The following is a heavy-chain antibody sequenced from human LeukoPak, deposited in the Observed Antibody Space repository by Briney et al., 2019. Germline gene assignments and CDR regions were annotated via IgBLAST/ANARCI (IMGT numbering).Heavy chain of an antibody. CDR2: ITSSSSHI. D-gene: IGHD6-13*01. CDR1: GFTFRTYA. V-gene: IGHV3-21*01. CDR3: ARGIAADEEHY. J-gene: IGHJ4*02. Sequence: GGSLRLSCAASGFTFRTYAVDWVRQAPGKGLEWVSTITSSSSHIYYADSVKGRFTISRDNAKNSLYLQMNSLRVEDTAVYYCARGIAADEEHYWGQGTLVTAS.